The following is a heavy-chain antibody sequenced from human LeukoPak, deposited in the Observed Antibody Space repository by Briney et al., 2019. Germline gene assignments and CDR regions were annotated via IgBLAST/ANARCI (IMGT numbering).Heavy chain of an antibody. CDR1: GGSISSYY. CDR2: IYYSGST. J-gene: IGHJ6*02. Sequence: SETLSLTCTVSGGSISSYYWSWIRQPPGKGLEWIGYIYYSGSTNYNPSLKSRVTISVDTSKNQFSLKLSSVTAADAAVYYCARDRALGYCSSTSCQYYYGMDVWGQGTTVTVSS. V-gene: IGHV4-59*01. CDR3: ARDRALGYCSSTSCQYYYGMDV. D-gene: IGHD2-2*01.